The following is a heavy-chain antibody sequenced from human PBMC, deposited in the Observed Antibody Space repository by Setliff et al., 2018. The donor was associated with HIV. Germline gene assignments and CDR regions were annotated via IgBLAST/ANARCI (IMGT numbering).Heavy chain of an antibody. CDR1: GGSFSGYY. CDR2: IIPSGST. Sequence: SETLSLTCDVFGGSFSGYYWSWIRQPPGKGLEWIGEIIPSGSTNYNPSLKSRVTISVDTSKNQFSLKLSSVTAADTAVYYCARAGDSSGYPSNRERDAFDVWGQGTMVTVSS. J-gene: IGHJ3*01. CDR3: ARAGDSSGYPSNRERDAFDV. V-gene: IGHV4-34*12. D-gene: IGHD3-22*01.